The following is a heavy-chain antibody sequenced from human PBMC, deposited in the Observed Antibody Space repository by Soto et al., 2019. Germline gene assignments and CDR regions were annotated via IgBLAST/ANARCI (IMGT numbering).Heavy chain of an antibody. Sequence: GASVKVSCKTSGYTFSSIGISWVRQVPGQGLEWMGWISPHKGDTYYAQRLQGRVTMTTDTSTSTAYMELRSLRSDDTAVYFCARDLDGSGSYYTNYWGQGTLVTVSS. CDR1: GYTFSSIG. CDR3: ARDLDGSGSYYTNY. CDR2: ISPHKGDT. V-gene: IGHV1-18*01. D-gene: IGHD3-10*01. J-gene: IGHJ4*02.